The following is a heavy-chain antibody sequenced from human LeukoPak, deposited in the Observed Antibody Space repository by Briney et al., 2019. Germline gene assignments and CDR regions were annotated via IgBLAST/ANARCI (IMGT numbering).Heavy chain of an antibody. D-gene: IGHD6-13*01. J-gene: IGHJ4*02. V-gene: IGHV3-30*02. CDR1: GFTFSSYG. CDR3: ARVGVLSSSWLLY. Sequence: GGSLRLSCAASGFTFSSYGMHWVRQAPGKGLEWVAFIRYDGSNKYYADSVRGRFTISRDNAKNSLYLQMNSLRAEDTAVYYCARVGVLSSSWLLYWGQGTLVTVSS. CDR2: IRYDGSNK.